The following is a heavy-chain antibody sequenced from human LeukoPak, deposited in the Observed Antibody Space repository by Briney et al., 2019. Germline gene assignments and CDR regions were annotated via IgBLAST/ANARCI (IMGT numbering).Heavy chain of an antibody. CDR3: ARERAYDYYDSSGYYSGYWYFDL. D-gene: IGHD3-22*01. J-gene: IGHJ2*01. Sequence: GGSLRLSCAASGFTFGSYAMHWARHAPGKGLEYVSAISSNGGRTYYADSVKGRFTISRDNSKNTLYLQMGSLRAEDMAVYYCARERAYDYYDSSGYYSGYWYFDLWGRGTLVTVSS. CDR2: ISSNGGRT. CDR1: GFTFGSYA. V-gene: IGHV3-64*02.